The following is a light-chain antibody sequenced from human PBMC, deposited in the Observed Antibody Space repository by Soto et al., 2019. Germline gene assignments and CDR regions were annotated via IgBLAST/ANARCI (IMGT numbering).Light chain of an antibody. V-gene: IGLV2-14*01. CDR2: DVS. Sequence: QSVLTQPASVSGSPGQSITISCTGDVGGYKYVSWYQQHPGKAPKLMIYDVSNRPSGVFNRFSGSKSGNTASLTISGLQAEDEADYYCSSYTSSSTVVFGGGTKVTVL. J-gene: IGLJ2*01. CDR1: DVGGYKY. CDR3: SSYTSSSTVV.